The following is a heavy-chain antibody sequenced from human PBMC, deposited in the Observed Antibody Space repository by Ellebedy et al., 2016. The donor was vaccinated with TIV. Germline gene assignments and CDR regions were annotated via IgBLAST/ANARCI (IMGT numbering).Heavy chain of an antibody. D-gene: IGHD1-1*01. J-gene: IGHJ6*02. V-gene: IGHV1-8*01. CDR1: GYTFTGYD. Sequence: AASVNVSCKASGYTFTGYDFIWVRQASGQGREWRAWNNVNTGRIGFSQKFQGRVTMTRNTYIRTAYMELSTLRSEDTAVDYCARARIENEGRHFYYYGLDVWGQGTTVTVS. CDR2: NNVNTGRI. CDR3: ARARIENEGRHFYYYGLDV.